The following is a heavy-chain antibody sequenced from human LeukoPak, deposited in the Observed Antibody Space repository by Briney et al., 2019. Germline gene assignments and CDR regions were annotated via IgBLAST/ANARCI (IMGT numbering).Heavy chain of an antibody. CDR3: ARDRPGYDFWSGTLHY. J-gene: IGHJ4*02. CDR2: ISYDGSNK. Sequence: GRSLRLSCAASGFTFSSYAMHWVRQAPGKGLEWVAVISYDGSNKYYADSVKSRFTISRDNSKNTLYLQMNSLRAEDTAVYYCARDRPGYDFWSGTLHYWGQGTLVTVSS. CDR1: GFTFSSYA. V-gene: IGHV3-30-3*01. D-gene: IGHD3-3*01.